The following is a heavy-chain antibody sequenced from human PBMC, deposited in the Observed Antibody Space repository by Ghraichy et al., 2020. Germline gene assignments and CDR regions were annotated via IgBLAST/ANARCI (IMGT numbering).Heavy chain of an antibody. J-gene: IGHJ5*02. CDR2: IYNDGIT. V-gene: IGHV4-4*07. CDR3: AANYGVNSWLDP. Sequence: SETLSPTCTVSGGSISSYYGSWIRQPAGKGLEWIGRIYNDGITNYNPALQSRVTMSVDTSKNQYSLKLRSVTAADTAVYYCAANYGVNSWLDPWGQGTLVTVSS. CDR1: GGSISSYY. D-gene: IGHD4-23*01.